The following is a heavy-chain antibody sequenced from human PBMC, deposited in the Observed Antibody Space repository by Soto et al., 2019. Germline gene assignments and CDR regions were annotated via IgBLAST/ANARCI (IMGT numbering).Heavy chain of an antibody. J-gene: IGHJ6*02. V-gene: IGHV2-26*01. CDR3: ARMDGDYNYYGLDV. D-gene: IGHD4-17*01. Sequence: QVTLKESGPVLVKPTETLTLTCSVSGFSLTNGRMGVSWIRQPPGKALEWLAHFFSDAERSYSTSMQSRLNMYKDSSCSQVVLTMTNMAPADTAKYFCARMDGDYNYYGLDVWGHGIAVTVSS. CDR1: GFSLTNGRMG. CDR2: FFSDAER.